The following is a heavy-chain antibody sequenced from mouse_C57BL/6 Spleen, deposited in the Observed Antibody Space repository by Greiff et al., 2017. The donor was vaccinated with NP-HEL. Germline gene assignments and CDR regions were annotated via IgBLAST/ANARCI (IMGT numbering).Heavy chain of an antibody. Sequence: EVQLQQSGPELVKPGASVKMSCKASGYTFTSYVMHWVKQKPGQGLEWIGYIYPYNDGTKYNEKFKGKATLTSDKSSSTAYMELSSLTSEDSAVYYCAIEGNYVDWYFDVWGTGTTVTVSS. D-gene: IGHD2-1*01. CDR3: AIEGNYVDWYFDV. CDR2: IYPYNDGT. J-gene: IGHJ1*03. CDR1: GYTFTSYV. V-gene: IGHV1-14*01.